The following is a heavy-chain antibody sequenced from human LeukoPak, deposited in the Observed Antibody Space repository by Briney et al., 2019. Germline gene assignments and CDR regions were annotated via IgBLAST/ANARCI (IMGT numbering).Heavy chain of an antibody. CDR1: GGSISSGGYY. CDR2: IYYSGST. J-gene: IGHJ1*01. Sequence: SETLSLTCTVSGGSISSGGYYWSWIRQHPGKGLEWIGYIYYSGSTYYNPSLKSRVTISVDTSRNQFSLKLSSVTAADTAVYYCARGTTVVTPEYFQHWGQGTLVTVSS. CDR3: ARGTTVVTPEYFQH. D-gene: IGHD4-23*01. V-gene: IGHV4-31*03.